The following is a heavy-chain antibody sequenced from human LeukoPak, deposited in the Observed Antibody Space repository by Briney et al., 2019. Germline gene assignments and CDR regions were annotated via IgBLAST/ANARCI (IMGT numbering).Heavy chain of an antibody. CDR1: GYSISSGYY. V-gene: IGHV4-38-2*02. J-gene: IGHJ5*02. CDR2: IYHSGST. D-gene: IGHD6-13*01. CDR3: VRDGYSSSWYWFDP. Sequence: SETLSLTCTVSGYSISSGYYWGWIRQPPGKGLEWIGCIYHSGSTYYNPSLKSRVTISVDTSKNQFSVRLSSVTAADTAVYYCVRDGYSSSWYWFDPWGQGTLVTVSS.